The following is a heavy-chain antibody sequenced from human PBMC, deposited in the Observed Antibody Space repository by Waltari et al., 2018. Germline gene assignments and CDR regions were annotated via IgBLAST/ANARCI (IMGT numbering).Heavy chain of an antibody. V-gene: IGHV4-31*03. D-gene: IGHD3-3*01. J-gene: IGHJ4*02. CDR2: IYHSGST. Sequence: QVQLQESGPGLVKPSQTLSLTCTVSGGSISSGGYYWSWIRQHQGKGLEWIGYIYHSGSTYYNPSLKSRVTISVDRSKNQFSLKLSSVTAADTAVYYCARAAPFTYYDFWSGYSHFDYWGQGTLVTVSS. CDR1: GGSISSGGYY. CDR3: ARAAPFTYYDFWSGYSHFDY.